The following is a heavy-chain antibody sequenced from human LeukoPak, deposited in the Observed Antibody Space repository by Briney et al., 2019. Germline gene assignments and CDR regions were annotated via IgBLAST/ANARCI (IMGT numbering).Heavy chain of an antibody. CDR2: ISASGTT. CDR1: VGSMSDFY. Sequence: SETLSLTCTVSVGSMSDFYCSWTREPARKGLGWIGRISASGTTDYNPSLKRRLTMSVDTSKNQVSLRLSSVTAADSAMYYCTKGSSYNWNLFDHWGQGALVTVSS. CDR3: TKGSSYNWNLFDH. D-gene: IGHD1-20*01. V-gene: IGHV4-4*07. J-gene: IGHJ4*02.